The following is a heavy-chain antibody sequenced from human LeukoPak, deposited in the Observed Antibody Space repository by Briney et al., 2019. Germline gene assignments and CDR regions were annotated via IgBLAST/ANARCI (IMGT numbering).Heavy chain of an antibody. CDR3: AKDPYGDYNIGVY. V-gene: IGHV3-11*01. J-gene: IGHJ4*02. Sequence: GGSLRLFCGASGFTFSDSYMSWIRQAPGKGLEGVSYISSSGGTMYYADSVKGRFTISRDNDKNSLYLQMNSLRAEDTAVYYCAKDPYGDYNIGVYWGQGTLVTVSS. CDR1: GFTFSDSY. D-gene: IGHD4-17*01. CDR2: ISSSGGTM.